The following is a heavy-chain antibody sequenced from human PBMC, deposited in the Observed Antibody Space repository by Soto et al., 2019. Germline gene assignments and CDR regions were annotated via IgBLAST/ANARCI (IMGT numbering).Heavy chain of an antibody. J-gene: IGHJ6*03. D-gene: IGHD2-15*01. CDR3: AKNGCSYPPCYPYYSYVDV. CDR2: LTVTGDSA. Sequence: EVQLLESGGGLVQPGGSLRLSCAASGFRLSDSAVSWVRQAPGKGLEWVSSLTVTGDSAFYSDSVKGRFTISRDISKSTLYLQMNSLRAEDTAVYYCAKNGCSYPPCYPYYSYVDVWGRGTTVTVAS. CDR1: GFRLSDSA. V-gene: IGHV3-23*01.